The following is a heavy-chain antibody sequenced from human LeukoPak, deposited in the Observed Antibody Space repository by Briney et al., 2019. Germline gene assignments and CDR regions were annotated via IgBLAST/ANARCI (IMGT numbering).Heavy chain of an antibody. CDR1: GYIFTSYY. Sequence: ASVKVSCKASGYIFTSYYMHWVRQAPGQGLEWMGIINPSGGSTSYAQKFQGRVTMTRDTSTSTVYMELSSLRSEDTAVYYCARRGCSGGSCQSYYYYYYGMDVWGQGTTVTVSS. CDR2: INPSGGST. V-gene: IGHV1-46*01. D-gene: IGHD2-15*01. CDR3: ARRGCSGGSCQSYYYYYYGMDV. J-gene: IGHJ6*02.